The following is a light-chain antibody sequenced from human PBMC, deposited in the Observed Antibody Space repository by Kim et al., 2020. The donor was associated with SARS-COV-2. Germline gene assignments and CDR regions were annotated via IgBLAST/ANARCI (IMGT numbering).Light chain of an antibody. CDR1: KLGDKY. Sequence: LSPGQTASITCSGDKLGDKYACWYQQKPGQSPVLVIYQDTKRPSGIPERFSGSNSGNTATLTISGTQAMDEADYYCQAWDSSTVVFGGGTKLTVL. J-gene: IGLJ2*01. CDR3: QAWDSSTVV. CDR2: QDT. V-gene: IGLV3-1*01.